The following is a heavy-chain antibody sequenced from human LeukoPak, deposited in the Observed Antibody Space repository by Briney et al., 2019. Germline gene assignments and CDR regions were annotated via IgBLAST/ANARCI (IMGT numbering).Heavy chain of an antibody. CDR1: GYTFTGYY. V-gene: IGHV1-2*02. CDR2: INPNSGGT. D-gene: IGHD3-22*01. Sequence: PLASVKVSCKASGYTFTGYYMHWVRQAPGQGLEWMGWINPNSGGTNYAQKFLGRVTMTRDTSISTAYMELSRLRSDDTAVYYCAGKALFDYYDSAEIWFDPWGQGTLVTVSS. J-gene: IGHJ5*02. CDR3: AGKALFDYYDSAEIWFDP.